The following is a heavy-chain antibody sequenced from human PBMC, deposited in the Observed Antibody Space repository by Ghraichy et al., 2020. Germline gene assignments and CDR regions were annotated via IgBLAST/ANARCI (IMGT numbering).Heavy chain of an antibody. D-gene: IGHD6-19*01. V-gene: IGHV4-34*01. CDR1: GGSFSGYY. CDR3: ARGGRGWYVLDY. J-gene: IGHJ4*02. Sequence: SETLSLTCAVYGGSFSGYYWSWIRQPPGKGLEWIGEINHSGSTNYNPSLKSRVTISVDTSKNQFSLKLSSVTAADTAVYYCARGGRGWYVLDYWGQGTLVTVSS. CDR2: INHSGST.